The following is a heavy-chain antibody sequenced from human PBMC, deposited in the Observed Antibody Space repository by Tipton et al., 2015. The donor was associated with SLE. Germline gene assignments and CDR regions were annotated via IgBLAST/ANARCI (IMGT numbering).Heavy chain of an antibody. CDR1: GFTFRGFW. CDR2: LNEDGSEK. Sequence: SLRLSCAASGFTFRGFWMTWVRQAPGKGLEWVANLNEDGSEKHYVDSVKGRFTISRDNAKNSLYLQMHSLRAEDTAVYYCARDPGSYDFWSRAYMDVWGKGTTVTVSS. D-gene: IGHD3-3*01. V-gene: IGHV3-7*01. J-gene: IGHJ6*03. CDR3: ARDPGSYDFWSRAYMDV.